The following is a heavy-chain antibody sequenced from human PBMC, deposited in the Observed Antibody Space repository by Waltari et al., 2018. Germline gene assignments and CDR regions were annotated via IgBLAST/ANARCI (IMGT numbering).Heavy chain of an antibody. CDR1: GVSITSNGHY. D-gene: IGHD5-12*01. Sequence: QLQLQESGPRLVRPSEPLSLICRVSGVSITSNGHYWAWIRQSPGQGLEWIGTVSYSGTTYISPSLKSRVSVSRDTSKNQVSLILGSVTAADMAVYYCATYIGASVGTAAFDVWGQGTMVTVSS. CDR2: VSYSGTT. CDR3: ATYIGASVGTAAFDV. V-gene: IGHV4-39*01. J-gene: IGHJ3*01.